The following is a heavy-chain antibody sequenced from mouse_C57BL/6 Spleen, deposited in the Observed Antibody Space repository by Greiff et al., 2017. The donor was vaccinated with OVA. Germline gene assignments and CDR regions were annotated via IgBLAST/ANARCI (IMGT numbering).Heavy chain of an antibody. D-gene: IGHD1-1*01. V-gene: IGHV5-12*01. J-gene: IGHJ4*01. CDR3: ARRPYYYGSSYGDYAMDY. Sequence: EVQLVESGGGLVQPGGSLKLSCAASGFTFSDYYMYWVRQTPEKRLEWVAYISNGGGSTYYPDTVKGRFTISRDNAKNTLYLQMSRLKSEDTAMYYCARRPYYYGSSYGDYAMDYWGQGTSVTVSS. CDR2: ISNGGGST. CDR1: GFTFSDYY.